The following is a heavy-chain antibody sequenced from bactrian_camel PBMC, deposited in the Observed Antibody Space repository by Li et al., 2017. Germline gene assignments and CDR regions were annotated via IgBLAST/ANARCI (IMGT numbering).Heavy chain of an antibody. Sequence: HVQLVESGGGSVQVGGSLRLSCTYSGYTQSRRCMGWFRQVPGNKREGVARIHSDSTAAYSDSVRGRFTVSRVNAKNTLYLQLDNLETDDTAMYYCARGGFNWAFGYCGQGTQVTVS. D-gene: IGHD7*01. V-gene: IGHV3S9*01. CDR2: IHSDSTA. CDR3: ARGGFNWAFGY. CDR1: GYTQSRRC. J-gene: IGHJ6*01.